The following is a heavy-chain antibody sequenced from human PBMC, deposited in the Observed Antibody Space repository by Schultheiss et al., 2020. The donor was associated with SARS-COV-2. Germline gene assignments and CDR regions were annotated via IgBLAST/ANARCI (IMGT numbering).Heavy chain of an antibody. CDR1: GFTFSSYA. CDR3: AKVLSGTFDY. V-gene: IGHV3-33*06. Sequence: GESLKISCAASGFTFSSYAMSWVRQAPGKGLEWVAVIWYDGSNKYYADSVKGRFTISRDNSKNTLYLQMNSLRAEDTAVYYCAKVLSGTFDYWGQGTLVTVSS. CDR2: IWYDGSNK. J-gene: IGHJ4*02. D-gene: IGHD2-15*01.